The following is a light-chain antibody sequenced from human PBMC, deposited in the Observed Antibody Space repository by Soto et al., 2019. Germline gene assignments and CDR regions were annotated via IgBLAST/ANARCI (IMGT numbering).Light chain of an antibody. CDR1: QSVSSSY. CDR2: GAS. CDR3: QQYDTSPPFT. V-gene: IGKV3-20*01. Sequence: ETVLTQSPGTLSLSPGERATLSCRASQSVSSSYLAWYQQKPGQAPRLLIYGASSRATGIPDRFSGSGSGTDFTLTISRLEPEDCAVYYCQQYDTSPPFTFGPGTKVDIK. J-gene: IGKJ3*01.